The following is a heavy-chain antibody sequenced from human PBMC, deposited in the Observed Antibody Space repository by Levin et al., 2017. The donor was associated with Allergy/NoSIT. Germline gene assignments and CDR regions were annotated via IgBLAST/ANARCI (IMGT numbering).Heavy chain of an antibody. CDR1: GGSISSYY. Sequence: SETLFLTCTVSGGSISSYYWSWIRQPPGKGLEWIGYIYYSGSTNYNPSLKSRVTISVDTSKNQFSLKLSSVTAADTAVYYCASGATTYWYFDLWGRGTLVTVSS. V-gene: IGHV4-59*01. CDR2: IYYSGST. J-gene: IGHJ2*01. CDR3: ASGATTYWYFDL. D-gene: IGHD1-26*01.